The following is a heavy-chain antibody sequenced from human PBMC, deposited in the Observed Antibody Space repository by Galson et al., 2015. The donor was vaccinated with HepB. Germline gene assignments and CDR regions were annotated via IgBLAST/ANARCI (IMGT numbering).Heavy chain of an antibody. D-gene: IGHD1-14*01. CDR2: IWSDGSQK. J-gene: IGHJ4*02. CDR3: VRTGMHQMDY. V-gene: IGHV3-33*01. CDR1: GFTFSSHG. Sequence: SLRLSCAASGFTFSSHGIHWVRQAPGKGLEWGAVIWSDGSQKYYVDSVKGRFTISRDNSKNTLNLQMNSLRVEDTAVYYCVRTGMHQMDYWGQGTLVTVSS.